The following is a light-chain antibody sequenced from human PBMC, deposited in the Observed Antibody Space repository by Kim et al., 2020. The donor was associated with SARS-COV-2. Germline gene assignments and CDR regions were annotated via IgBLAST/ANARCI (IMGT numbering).Light chain of an antibody. CDR1: KLGDKY. J-gene: IGLJ2*01. Sequence: SVAPGQTASITCSGDKLGDKYACWYQQKPGQSAVLVIYQDSKRPSGIPERFSGCNCGNTATLTISGTQAIDEADYYCQAWDSSTVVFGGGTKLTVL. V-gene: IGLV3-1*01. CDR3: QAWDSSTVV. CDR2: QDS.